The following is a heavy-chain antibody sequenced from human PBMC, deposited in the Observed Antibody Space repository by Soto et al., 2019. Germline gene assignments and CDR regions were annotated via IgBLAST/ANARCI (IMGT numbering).Heavy chain of an antibody. Sequence: PGGSLRLSCAASGLTFSSYAMTWVRQAPGKGLEWVSSISGSDGTTYYADSVKGRFTISRDNSKNTLYLQMNSLRVEDTAMYYCAKSCGGDCYNVFDIWGQGTMVTVSS. J-gene: IGHJ3*02. CDR3: AKSCGGDCYNVFDI. CDR2: ISGSDGTT. V-gene: IGHV3-23*01. CDR1: GLTFSSYA. D-gene: IGHD2-21*02.